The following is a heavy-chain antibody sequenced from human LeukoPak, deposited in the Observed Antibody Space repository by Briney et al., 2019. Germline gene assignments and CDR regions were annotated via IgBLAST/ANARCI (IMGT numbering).Heavy chain of an antibody. CDR3: ATRNSLDYYDSSANDAFDI. Sequence: SVKVSCKASGGTFSSYAISWVRQAPGQGLEWMGGIIPIFGTANYAQKFQGRVTITADESTSTAYMELSSLRSEDTAVYYCATRNSLDYYDSSANDAFDIWGQGTMVTVSS. J-gene: IGHJ3*02. CDR1: GGTFSSYA. CDR2: IIPIFGTA. V-gene: IGHV1-69*13. D-gene: IGHD3-22*01.